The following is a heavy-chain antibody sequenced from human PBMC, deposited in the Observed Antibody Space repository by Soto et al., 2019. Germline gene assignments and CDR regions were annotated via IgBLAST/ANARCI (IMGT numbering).Heavy chain of an antibody. J-gene: IGHJ4*02. D-gene: IGHD5-12*01. Sequence: QVQLQQWGAGLLKPLETLSLTCAVSGGSLSPYYWSWIRQPPGKGLEWIGEISHTGSTKYNPSLKGRVTRSGDTSKTPLSLTLTTVTAADTAVYYCARSRVWLQTPAAVAYWGQGTLVAVSS. V-gene: IGHV4-34*01. CDR1: GGSLSPYY. CDR2: ISHTGST. CDR3: ARSRVWLQTPAAVAY.